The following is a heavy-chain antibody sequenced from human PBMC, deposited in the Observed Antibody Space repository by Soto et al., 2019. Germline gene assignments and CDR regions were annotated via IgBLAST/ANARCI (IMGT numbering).Heavy chain of an antibody. CDR3: ARDGGDCGYRLIYYYYIGMDV. CDR2: INIGSGNT. D-gene: IGHD2-21*02. J-gene: IGHJ6*02. V-gene: IGHV1-3*05. CDR1: GYAFSSYA. Sequence: QVQLVQSGAEEKKPGASVKVSCKASGYAFSSYAMHWVRQAPGQRLEWMGWINIGSGNTEYSQNFQDRITITRDTSASTVYTEVSSMRSEDTAVYYCARDGGDCGYRLIYYYYIGMDVWGQGTTVSVSS.